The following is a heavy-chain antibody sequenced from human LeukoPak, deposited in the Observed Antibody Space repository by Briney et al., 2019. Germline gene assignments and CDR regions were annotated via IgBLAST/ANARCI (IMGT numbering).Heavy chain of an antibody. CDR1: GFTFSSYA. CDR2: ISSNGGST. Sequence: GGSLRLSCAASGFTFSSYAMHWVRQAPGKGLEHVSAISSNGGSTYYANSVKSRFTISRDNSRNTLYLQMGSLRAEDMAVYYCARAGGDDILTGYPDHFDYWGQGTLVTVSS. J-gene: IGHJ4*02. D-gene: IGHD3-9*01. CDR3: ARAGGDDILTGYPDHFDY. V-gene: IGHV3-64*01.